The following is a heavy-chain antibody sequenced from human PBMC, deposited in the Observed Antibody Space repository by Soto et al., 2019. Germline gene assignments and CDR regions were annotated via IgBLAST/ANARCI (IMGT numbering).Heavy chain of an antibody. J-gene: IGHJ6*03. Sequence: QVQLQQWGAGLLKPSETLSLTCAVYGGSFSGYQWSWIRQTPGKGLEWIGEINDSGNINYNPSLKSRVTILVDTAKKQISLKLSSVTAADTAVYYCARGLIVWFGELSRRGGYYYYMHVWGKGTTVTVSS. CDR3: ARGLIVWFGELSRRGGYYYYMHV. CDR1: GGSFSGYQ. D-gene: IGHD3-10*01. V-gene: IGHV4-34*01. CDR2: INDSGNI.